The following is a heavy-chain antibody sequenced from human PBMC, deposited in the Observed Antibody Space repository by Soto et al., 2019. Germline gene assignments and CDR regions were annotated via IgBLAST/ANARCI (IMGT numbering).Heavy chain of an antibody. D-gene: IGHD3-22*01. V-gene: IGHV3-53*01. J-gene: IGHJ3*01. Sequence: EVQLVESGGGLIQPGGSLRLSCAASGFTFSSNDMNWVRQAPGKGLGWVSLIYSGGSTYYADSVKGRFTIARDNSKNTLYLQMSSLRAEDTAVYDCATRPLLPGAPWGQGTMVTVSS. CDR3: ATRPLLPGAP. CDR1: GFTFSSND. CDR2: IYSGGST.